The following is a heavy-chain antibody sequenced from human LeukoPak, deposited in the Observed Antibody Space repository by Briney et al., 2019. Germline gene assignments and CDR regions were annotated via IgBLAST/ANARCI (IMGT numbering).Heavy chain of an antibody. CDR3: TRDSGTTGEVKFDP. CDR2: IYGTGTI. J-gene: IGHJ5*02. D-gene: IGHD3-10*01. Sequence: SETLSLTCTVSGGSISSYYWSWIRQPAGKGLEWIGRIYGTGTITYNPALQSRVTMSVDTSKNEFSLKMSSVTAADTAVYYCTRDSGTTGEVKFDPWGQGTLVTVSS. CDR1: GGSISSYY. V-gene: IGHV4-4*07.